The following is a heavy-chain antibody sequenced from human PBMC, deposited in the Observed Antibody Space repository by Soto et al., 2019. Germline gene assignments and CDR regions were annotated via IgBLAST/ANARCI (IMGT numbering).Heavy chain of an antibody. J-gene: IGHJ5*02. D-gene: IGHD3-10*01. V-gene: IGHV3-23*01. CDR3: AKNYYESGSYYLFDA. CDR2: ISASSRST. Sequence: GGSLRLSCAASDFTFGDFAMSWVRQAPGKGLEWVASISASSRSTYYADSVRGRFSISRDNSKNTLVLQMKILTAADTALYFCAKNYYESGSYYLFDAWGQGTQVTVSS. CDR1: DFTFGDFA.